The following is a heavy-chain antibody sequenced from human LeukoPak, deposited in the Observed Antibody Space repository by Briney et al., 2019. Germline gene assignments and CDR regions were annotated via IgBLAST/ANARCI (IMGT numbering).Heavy chain of an antibody. J-gene: IGHJ4*02. CDR2: IIPIFGTA. V-gene: IGHV1-69*05. CDR1: GGTFSSYA. CDR3: ATNQYSSSALFDY. D-gene: IGHD6-6*01. Sequence: SVKVSCKASGGTFSSYAISWVRQAPGQGLEWMGGIIPIFGTANYAQKLQGRVTITTDESTSTAYMELSSLRSEDTAVYYCATNQYSSSALFDYWGQGTLVTVSS.